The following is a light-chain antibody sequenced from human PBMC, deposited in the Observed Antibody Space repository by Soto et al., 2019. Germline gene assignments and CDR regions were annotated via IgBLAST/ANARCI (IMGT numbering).Light chain of an antibody. Sequence: QSALTQPASVSGSPGQSITISCTGTSSDVGGYNYVSWYQQHPGKAPKLMIYEVGNRPSGVSSRFSGSKSGNTASLTISGLQAEDEAEYYCSSYTNINTRACVFGTGTKLTVL. CDR2: EVG. CDR3: SSYTNINTRACV. J-gene: IGLJ1*01. V-gene: IGLV2-14*01. CDR1: SSDVGGYNY.